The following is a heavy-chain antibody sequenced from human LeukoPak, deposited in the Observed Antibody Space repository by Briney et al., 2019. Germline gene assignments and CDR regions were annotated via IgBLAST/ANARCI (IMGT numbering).Heavy chain of an antibody. J-gene: IGHJ4*02. CDR2: IYYSGST. CDR3: ARHSRIFGVIDY. D-gene: IGHD3-3*02. V-gene: IGHV4-39*01. Sequence: SETLSLTCTVSGGSISSSSYYWGWIRQPPGKGLEWIGSIYYSGSTYYNPSLKSRVTISVDTSKNQFSLKLSSVTAADTAAYYCARHSRIFGVIDYWGQGTLVTVSS. CDR1: GGSISSSSYY.